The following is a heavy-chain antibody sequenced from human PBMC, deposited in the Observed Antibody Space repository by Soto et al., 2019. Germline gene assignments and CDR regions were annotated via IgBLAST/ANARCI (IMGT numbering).Heavy chain of an antibody. V-gene: IGHV3-23*01. Sequence: EVQLLESGGGLVQPGGSLRLSCAASGFTFSSYAMTWVRQAPGKGLEWVSALSGSGVSTYYADSVKGRFTISRDNSKNRLYLPMNSPRAEDTAVYYCGKGGGSKEYYDTSGSYLYYYNAMDVWGQGTTVTVSS. D-gene: IGHD3-22*01. J-gene: IGHJ6*02. CDR2: LSGSGVST. CDR3: GKGGGSKEYYDTSGSYLYYYNAMDV. CDR1: GFTFSSYA.